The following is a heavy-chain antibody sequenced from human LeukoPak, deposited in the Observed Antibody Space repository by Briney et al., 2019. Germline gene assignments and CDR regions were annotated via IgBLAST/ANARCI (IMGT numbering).Heavy chain of an antibody. J-gene: IGHJ4*02. CDR3: AGGGDSYYDYVWGIERFVY. CDR1: GFTFSSYS. CDR2: ISSSSSYI. Sequence: GGSLRLSCAASGFTFSSYSMNWVRQAPGKGLEWVSSISSSSSYIYYADSVKGRFTISRDSAKNSLYLQMNSLRAEDTAVYYCAGGGDSYYDYVWGIERFVYWGQGTLVTVSS. V-gene: IGHV3-21*01. D-gene: IGHD3-16*01.